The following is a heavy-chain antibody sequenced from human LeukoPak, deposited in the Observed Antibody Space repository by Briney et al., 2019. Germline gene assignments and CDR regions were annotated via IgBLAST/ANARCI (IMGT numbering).Heavy chain of an antibody. CDR2: ITPSGGI. V-gene: IGHV1-46*01. CDR1: GYTFTKHY. J-gene: IGHJ4*02. CDR3: ARVDSTSPHELDY. Sequence: ASVKVSCKASGYTFTKHYMHWVRQAPGQGLEWMGMITPSGGISYAQKFQGRVTMTRDMPTNTVYMELSSLRSEDTAVYYCARVDSTSPHELDYWGQGTLVTVSS. D-gene: IGHD6-6*01.